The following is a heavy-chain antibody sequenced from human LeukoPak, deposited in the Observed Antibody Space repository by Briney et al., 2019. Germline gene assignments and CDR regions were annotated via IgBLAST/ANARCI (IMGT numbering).Heavy chain of an antibody. CDR2: IKQDGSEK. Sequence: GRSLRLSCTASGFTFSSYWMSWVRQAPGKGLEWVANIKQDGSEKYYVDSVKGRFTISRDNAKNSLYLQMNSLRAEDTAVYYCARDPDYGDPTYYYYGMDVWGKGTTVTVSS. CDR1: GFTFSSYW. V-gene: IGHV3-7*03. CDR3: ARDPDYGDPTYYYYGMDV. J-gene: IGHJ6*04. D-gene: IGHD4-17*01.